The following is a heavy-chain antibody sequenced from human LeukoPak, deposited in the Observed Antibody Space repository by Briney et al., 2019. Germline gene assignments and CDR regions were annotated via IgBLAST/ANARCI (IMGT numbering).Heavy chain of an antibody. CDR3: ARVLGVSSAPAAIGPRGVFDY. D-gene: IGHD2-2*02. V-gene: IGHV3-7*01. CDR1: GFTFSSYW. Sequence: PGRSLRLSCAASGFTFSSYWMSWVRQAPGKGLEWVANIKQDGSEKYYVDSVKGRFTISRDNAKNSLYLQMNSLRAEDTAVYYCARVLGVSSAPAAIGPRGVFDYWGQGTLVTVSS. J-gene: IGHJ4*02. CDR2: IKQDGSEK.